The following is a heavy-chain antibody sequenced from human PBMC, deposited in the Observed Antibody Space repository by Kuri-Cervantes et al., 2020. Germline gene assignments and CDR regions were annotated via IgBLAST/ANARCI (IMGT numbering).Heavy chain of an antibody. CDR3: ARSFTRPGSRSAYYFDY. J-gene: IGHJ4*02. CDR2: ISYDGSNK. CDR1: GFTFSSYG. D-gene: IGHD4-17*01. Sequence: GGSLRLSCAASGFTFSSYGMHWVRQAPGKGLEWVAVISYDGSNKYYADSVKGRFTISRDNSKNTLYLQMNSLRAEDTAVYYCARSFTRPGSRSAYYFDYWGQGTLVTVSS. V-gene: IGHV3-30*19.